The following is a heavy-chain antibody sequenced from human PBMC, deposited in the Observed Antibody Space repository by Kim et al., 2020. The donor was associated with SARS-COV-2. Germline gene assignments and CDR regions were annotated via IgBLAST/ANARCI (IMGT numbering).Heavy chain of an antibody. CDR2: NT. D-gene: IGHD6-13*01. CDR3: AEYSSSWYGS. Sequence: NTNYAQKLQGRVTMTTDISTSTAYMELRSLRSDDTAVYYCAEYSSSWYGSWGQGTLVTVSS. J-gene: IGHJ4*02. V-gene: IGHV1-18*01.